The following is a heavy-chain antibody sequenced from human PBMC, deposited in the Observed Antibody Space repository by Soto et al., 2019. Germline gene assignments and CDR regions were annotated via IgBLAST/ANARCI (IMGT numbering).Heavy chain of an antibody. CDR2: INHSGST. D-gene: IGHD2-21*01. CDR1: GVSFSGYY. J-gene: IGHJ5*02. V-gene: IGHV4-34*01. CDR3: ARVRIGDSGFDP. Sequence: QVQLQQWGAGLLKPSETLSLTCAVYGVSFSGYYWSWIRQPPGKGLEWIGEINHSGSTSYNPSLKSRVTLSVDTPKKLFSLKPSSVTAADTAVYYCARVRIGDSGFDPWGQG.